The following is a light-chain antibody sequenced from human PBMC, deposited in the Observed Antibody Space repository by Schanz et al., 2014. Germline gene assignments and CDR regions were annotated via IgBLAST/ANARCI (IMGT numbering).Light chain of an antibody. CDR2: DNT. V-gene: IGLV1-40*01. CDR3: QSYDSSLSPLVV. Sequence: QSVLTQPPSVSGAPGQRVTISCTGSSSNIGAGYDVHWYQRLPGAAPKLLIFDNTNRPSGVPDRFSGSKSGTSASLAITGLQPEDEADYYCQSYDSSLSPLVVFGGGTKLTVL. CDR1: SSNIGAGYD. J-gene: IGLJ2*01.